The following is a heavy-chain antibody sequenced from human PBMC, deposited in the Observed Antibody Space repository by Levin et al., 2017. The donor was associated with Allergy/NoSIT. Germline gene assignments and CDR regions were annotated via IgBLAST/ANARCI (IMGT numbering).Heavy chain of an antibody. CDR3: TRVLVAAGPRLDY. CDR2: IRVNAHGGTT. J-gene: IGHJ4*02. V-gene: IGHV3-49*03. Sequence: PGGSLRLSCTVSGFTFADYAMKWFRQAPGKGLEWVSFIRVNAHGGTTEYAASVKGRFTMSRDDSKSIVYLQMNSLKTEDTGVYFCTRVLVAAGPRLDYWGQGTLVTVSS. CDR1: GFTFADYA. D-gene: IGHD6-13*01.